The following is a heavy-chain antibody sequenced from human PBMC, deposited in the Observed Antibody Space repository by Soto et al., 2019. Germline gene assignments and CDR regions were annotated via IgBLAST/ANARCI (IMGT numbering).Heavy chain of an antibody. J-gene: IGHJ6*02. D-gene: IGHD1-20*01. CDR3: ATLSAITRNQYYCGIDV. Sequence: ASVKLSCTTSGGTFSRYAITWVRQAPGQGLEWMGGIIPIFGTANYAQKFQGRVTITADESTSTAYMELSSLRSEDTAVYYCATLSAITRNQYYCGIDVWYQGTTVTVSS. V-gene: IGHV1-69*13. CDR1: GGTFSRYA. CDR2: IIPIFGTA.